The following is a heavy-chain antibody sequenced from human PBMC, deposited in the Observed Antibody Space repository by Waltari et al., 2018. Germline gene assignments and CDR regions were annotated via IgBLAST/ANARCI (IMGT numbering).Heavy chain of an antibody. D-gene: IGHD6-13*01. CDR1: GYTFPGYY. CDR2: MNPNSGNT. V-gene: IGHV1-8*02. Sequence: QVQLVQSGAEVKKPGASVKVSCKASGYTFPGYYMHWVRQATGQGFEWMGWMNPNSGNTGYAQKFQGRVTMTRNTSRSTAYMELSSLRSEDTAVYYCARGIAAAGAAPWGQGTLVTVSS. CDR3: ARGIAAAGAAP. J-gene: IGHJ5*02.